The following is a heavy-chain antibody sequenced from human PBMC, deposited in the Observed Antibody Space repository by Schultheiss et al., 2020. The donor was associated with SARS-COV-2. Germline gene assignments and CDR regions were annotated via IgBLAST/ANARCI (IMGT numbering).Heavy chain of an antibody. CDR3: ARDGVGATRSPYYYYGMDV. CDR2: ISYDGSNK. D-gene: IGHD1-26*01. Sequence: GESLKISCAASGFTFSSYAMHWVRQAPGKGLEWVAVISYDGSNKYYADSVKGRFTISRDNSKNTLYLQMNSLRAEDTAVYYCARDGVGATRSPYYYYGMDVWGQGTTVTVSS. CDR1: GFTFSSYA. J-gene: IGHJ6*02. V-gene: IGHV3-30-3*01.